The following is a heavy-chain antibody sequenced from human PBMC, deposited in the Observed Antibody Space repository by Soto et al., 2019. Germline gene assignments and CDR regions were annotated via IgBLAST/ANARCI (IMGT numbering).Heavy chain of an antibody. D-gene: IGHD3-16*01. CDR1: GFTFSNAW. CDR2: IKSKTDGGTT. Sequence: EVQLVESGGGLVKPGGSLRLSCAASGFTFSNAWMNWVRQAPGKGLEWVGRIKSKTDGGTTDYAAPVKGRFTISRDDSKNTLYLQMNSLKTEDTAVYYCTIAPNDYDYVWGDIWWFWGQGTLVTVSS. V-gene: IGHV3-15*07. CDR3: TIAPNDYDYVWGDIWWF. J-gene: IGHJ4*02.